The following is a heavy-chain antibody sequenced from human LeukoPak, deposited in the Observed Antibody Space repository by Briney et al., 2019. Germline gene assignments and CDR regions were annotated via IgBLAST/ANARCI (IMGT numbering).Heavy chain of an antibody. Sequence: GGSLRLSCAASGFTFSSYAMSWVRQAPGKGLEWVSAISGSGGSTYYADSVKGWFTISRDNSKNTLYLQMNSLRAEDTAVYYCAKSLDYYDSSGYQTHWGQGTLVTVSS. CDR2: ISGSGGST. CDR3: AKSLDYYDSSGYQTH. V-gene: IGHV3-23*01. J-gene: IGHJ4*02. D-gene: IGHD3-22*01. CDR1: GFTFSSYA.